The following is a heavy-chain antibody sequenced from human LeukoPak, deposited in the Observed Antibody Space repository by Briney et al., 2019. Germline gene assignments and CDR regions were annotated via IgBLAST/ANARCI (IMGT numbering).Heavy chain of an antibody. D-gene: IGHD3-3*01. CDR2: IYYSGST. V-gene: IGHV4-59*01. CDR1: GGSISSYY. J-gene: IGHJ3*02. Sequence: KPSETLSLTCTVSGGSISSYYWSWIRQPPGKGLEWIGYIYYSGSTNYNPSLKSRVTISVDTSKNQFSLKLSSVTAADTAVYYCARAKNFWSGYFGAFDIWGQGTMVTVSS. CDR3: ARAKNFWSGYFGAFDI.